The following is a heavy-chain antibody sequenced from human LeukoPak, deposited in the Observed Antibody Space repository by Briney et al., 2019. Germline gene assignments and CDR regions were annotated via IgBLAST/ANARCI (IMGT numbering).Heavy chain of an antibody. CDR2: ISGSGGST. J-gene: IGHJ6*02. CDR3: AKDQAIWFGERVDYYGMDV. CDR1: GFTFSSYA. D-gene: IGHD3-10*01. V-gene: IGHV3-23*01. Sequence: GGSLRLSCAASGFTFSSYAMSWVRQAPGKGLEWVSAISGSGGSTYYADSVKGRFTISRDNSKNTLYLQMNSLRAEDTAVYYCAKDQAIWFGERVDYYGMDVWGQGTTVTVSS.